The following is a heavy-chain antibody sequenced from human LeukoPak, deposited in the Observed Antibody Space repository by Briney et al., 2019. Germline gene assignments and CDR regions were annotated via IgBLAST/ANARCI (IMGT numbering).Heavy chain of an antibody. CDR1: GYSISSGYY. J-gene: IGHJ4*02. CDR3: ASGPMVRGACFDY. V-gene: IGHV4-38-2*02. D-gene: IGHD3-10*01. CDR2: IYYSGST. Sequence: SETLSLTCTVSGYSISSGYYWGWIRQPPGKGLEWIGSIYYSGSTYYNPSLKSRVTISVDTSKNQFSLKLSSVTAADTAVYYCASGPMVRGACFDYWGQGTLVTVSS.